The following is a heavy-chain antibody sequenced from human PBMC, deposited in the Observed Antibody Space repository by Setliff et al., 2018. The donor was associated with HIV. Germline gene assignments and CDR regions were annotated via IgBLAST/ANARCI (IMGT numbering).Heavy chain of an antibody. J-gene: IGHJ4*02. Sequence: SETLSLTCTVSGASISSGGYYWGWLRQPPGKGLEWIGSIFFSGSAYYNPSLQSRVTISVDTSKDQFSLKLTSLTAADTAVYYCARHDNYDSSGYYNLYYFDYWGQGTLVTVSS. CDR3: ARHDNYDSSGYYNLYYFDY. D-gene: IGHD3-22*01. V-gene: IGHV4-39*01. CDR2: IFFSGSA. CDR1: GASISSGGYY.